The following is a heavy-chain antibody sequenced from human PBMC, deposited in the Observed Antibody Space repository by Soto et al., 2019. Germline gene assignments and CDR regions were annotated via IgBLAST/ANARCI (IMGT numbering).Heavy chain of an antibody. CDR3: ATTLRCFDLTSMDV. D-gene: IGHD3-9*01. V-gene: IGHV7-4-1*01. CDR2: INTNTGNP. J-gene: IGHJ6*02. Sequence: AXVKVSCKASGYTFTSYAMNWVRQAPGQGLEWMGWINTNTGNPTYAQGFTGRFVFSLDTSVSTAYLQICSLKAEDTAVYYCATTLRCFDLTSMDVWGQGTTVTVSS. CDR1: GYTFTSYA.